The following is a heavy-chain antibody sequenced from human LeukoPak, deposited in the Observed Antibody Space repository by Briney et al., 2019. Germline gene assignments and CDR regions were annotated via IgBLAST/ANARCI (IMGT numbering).Heavy chain of an antibody. Sequence: SETLSLTCTASGGSISSSNYYLGRIRQPPGKGLEWIGVIYYSGNTYYTPSLKSRCSMSIDTSKNQFSLRLSCVPAADTALYCCARGLPKHDYGGYGGTWFDPWGQGTLVTVSS. D-gene: IGHD4-17*01. J-gene: IGHJ5*02. V-gene: IGHV4-39*07. CDR3: ARGLPKHDYGGYGGTWFDP. CDR1: GGSISSSNYY. CDR2: IYYSGNT.